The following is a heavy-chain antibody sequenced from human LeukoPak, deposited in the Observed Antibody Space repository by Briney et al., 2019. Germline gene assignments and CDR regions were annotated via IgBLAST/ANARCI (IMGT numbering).Heavy chain of an antibody. J-gene: IGHJ6*03. CDR3: AREGSSGYYYYYYYMDV. CDR1: GFTFSSYW. D-gene: IGHD3-22*01. CDR2: IKQDGSEK. V-gene: IGHV3-7*01. Sequence: PGGSLRLSCAASGFTFSSYWMSWVRQAPGKGLEWVANIKQDGSEKYYVDSVKGRFTISRDNAKNSLYLQMNSLRAEDTAVYYCAREGSSGYYYYYYYMDVWGKGTTVTVSS.